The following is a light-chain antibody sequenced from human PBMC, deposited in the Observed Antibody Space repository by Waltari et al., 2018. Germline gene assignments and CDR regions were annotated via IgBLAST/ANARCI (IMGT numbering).Light chain of an antibody. CDR1: QSVLDSSNNKNY. Sequence: DIVMTQSPDSLAVFPGARAIINCKSSQSVLDSSNNKNYMAWYQQKPGQPPKLLIYWASNRESGVPDRCSGSGSGTDFTLTISSLQAEDVAVYYCQQCHRSPWTFGQGTKVEI. CDR3: QQCHRSPWT. J-gene: IGKJ1*01. V-gene: IGKV4-1*01. CDR2: WAS.